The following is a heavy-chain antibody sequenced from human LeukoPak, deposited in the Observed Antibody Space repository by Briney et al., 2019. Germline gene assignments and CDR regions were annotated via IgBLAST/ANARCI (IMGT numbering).Heavy chain of an antibody. Sequence: PGGSLRLSCAGSGFTFSNYWMSWDRQAPGKGPEWVANIKQDGREKHYVDSVKGRFTISRDNAKSSLYLQMNSLRAEDTAVYYCTRDEAAATNWGQGTLVTVSS. CDR1: GFTFSNYW. V-gene: IGHV3-7*01. D-gene: IGHD6-13*01. CDR3: TRDEAAATN. CDR2: IKQDGREK. J-gene: IGHJ4*02.